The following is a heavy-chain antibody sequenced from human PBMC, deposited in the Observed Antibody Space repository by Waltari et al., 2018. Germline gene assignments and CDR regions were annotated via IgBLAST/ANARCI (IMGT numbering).Heavy chain of an antibody. CDR3: ARDPTTVVTGEGRYYYYYYGMDV. V-gene: IGHV4-59*01. CDR2: ST. J-gene: IGHJ6*02. Sequence: STNYNPSLKSRVTISVDTSKNQFSLKLSSVTAADTAVYYCARDPTTVVTGEGRYYYYYYGMDVWGQGTTVTVSS. D-gene: IGHD7-27*01.